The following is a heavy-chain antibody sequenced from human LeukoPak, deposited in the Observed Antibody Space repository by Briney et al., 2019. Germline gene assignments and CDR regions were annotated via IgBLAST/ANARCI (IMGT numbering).Heavy chain of an antibody. CDR1: GYTFTSYD. Sequence: GASVKVSCKASGYTFTSYDINWVRQATGQGLEWMGWMNPNSGNTGYAQKFQGRVTITRNTSISTAYMELSSLRAEDTAVYYCARDLGRYYYYYMDVWGEGTTVTVSS. CDR3: ARDLGRYYYYYMDV. CDR2: MNPNSGNT. V-gene: IGHV1-8*03. J-gene: IGHJ6*03.